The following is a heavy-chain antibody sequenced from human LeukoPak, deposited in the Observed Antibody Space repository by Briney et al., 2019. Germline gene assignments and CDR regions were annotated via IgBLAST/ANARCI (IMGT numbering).Heavy chain of an antibody. V-gene: IGHV4-59*01. CDR3: ATGYYEPFAT. D-gene: IGHD2/OR15-2a*01. CDR2: ISDTGKT. J-gene: IGHJ5*02. Sequence: PSETLSLTCSVSGASLSSYYWDWLRQPPGKGLEWIGYISDTGKTDSHPSLKSRATISLGTSKNHFSLRLTSVTAADSDIYYCATGYYEPFATWGPGILVTVLS. CDR1: GASLSSYY.